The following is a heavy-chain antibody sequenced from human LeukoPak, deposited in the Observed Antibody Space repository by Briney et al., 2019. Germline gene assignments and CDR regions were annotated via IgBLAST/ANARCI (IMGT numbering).Heavy chain of an antibody. J-gene: IGHJ1*01. V-gene: IGHV3-74*01. CDR2: IXXXGSST. Sequence: GXXRLSXAASGFTFSSYWMHWVRQAPGKGLVWXXXIXXXGSSTSYADSVKGRFTISRDNAKNTLYLQMNSLRAEDTAVYYCARDGRYCSSTSCTNEYFQHWGQGTLVTVSS. CDR1: GFTFSSYW. D-gene: IGHD2-2*01. CDR3: ARDGRYCSSTSCTNEYFQH.